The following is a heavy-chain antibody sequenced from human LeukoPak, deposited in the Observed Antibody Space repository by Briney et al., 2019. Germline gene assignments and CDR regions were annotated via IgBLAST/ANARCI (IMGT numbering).Heavy chain of an antibody. J-gene: IGHJ4*02. CDR1: GYSISSGYY. CDR2: SYHSGST. CDR3: ARTIDGYNPDFDY. V-gene: IGHV4-38-2*01. Sequence: SETLSLTCAVSGYSISSGYYWGWIRQPPGKGLELIGSSYHSGSTYYNPSLQSRVTISVDTSKNQFSLKLSYVPAADTAVYYCARTIDGYNPDFDYWGQGTLVTVSS. D-gene: IGHD5-24*01.